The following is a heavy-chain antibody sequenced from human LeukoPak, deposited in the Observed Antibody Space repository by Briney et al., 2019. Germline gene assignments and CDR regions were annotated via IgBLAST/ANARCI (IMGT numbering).Heavy chain of an antibody. CDR1: GYTFTSYD. V-gene: IGHV1-8*01. D-gene: IGHD5-12*01. Sequence: GASVKVSCKASGYTFTSYDFNWWRQATGEGVEWMGGMNPNSGNTGYAQKFQGRVTMTRNTSISTAYMELSSLRSEDTAVYYCARGVGAVATAQWGQGTLVTVSS. J-gene: IGHJ4*02. CDR3: ARGVGAVATAQ. CDR2: MNPNSGNT.